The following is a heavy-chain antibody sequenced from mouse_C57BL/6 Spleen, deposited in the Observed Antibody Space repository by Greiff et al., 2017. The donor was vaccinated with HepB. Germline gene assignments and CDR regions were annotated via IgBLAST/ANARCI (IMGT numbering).Heavy chain of an antibody. V-gene: IGHV5-17*01. CDR2: ISSGSSTI. J-gene: IGHJ2*01. CDR3: ARDGSSYGVTYFDY. CDR1: GFTFSDYG. Sequence: EVKLVESGGGLVKPGGSLKLSCAASGFTFSDYGMHWVRQAPEKGLEWVAYISSGSSTIYYADTVKGRFTISRDNAKNTLFLQMTSLRSEDTAMYYCARDGSSYGVTYFDYWGQGTTLTVSS. D-gene: IGHD1-1*01.